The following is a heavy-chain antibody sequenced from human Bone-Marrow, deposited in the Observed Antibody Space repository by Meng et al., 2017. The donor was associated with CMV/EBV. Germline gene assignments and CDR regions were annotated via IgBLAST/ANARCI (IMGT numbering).Heavy chain of an antibody. D-gene: IGHD3-10*01. CDR3: ARVEFLGRSTPKSRPTSLDV. J-gene: IGHJ6*02. CDR1: GGSISSYY. Sequence: GSLRLSCTVSGGSISSYYWSWIRQPPGKGLEWIGYIYYSGSTNYNPSLKSRVTISVDTSKNQFSLKLSSVTAADTAVYYCARVEFLGRSTPKSRPTSLDVWGQGTTVTVSS. CDR2: IYYSGST. V-gene: IGHV4-59*01.